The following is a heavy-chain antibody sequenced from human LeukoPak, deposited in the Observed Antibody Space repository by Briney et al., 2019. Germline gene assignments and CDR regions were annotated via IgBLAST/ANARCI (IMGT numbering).Heavy chain of an antibody. D-gene: IGHD6-19*01. J-gene: IGHJ4*02. CDR3: AREYSSGSNIDY. Sequence: ASVKVSCKASGYTLITYGISWVRQAPGQGLEWMGWINAYNGNTNYAQKLQGRVTMTTDTSTSTAYMELRSLTSDDTAVYYCAREYSSGSNIDYWCQGTLVTVSS. CDR2: INAYNGNT. V-gene: IGHV1-18*01. CDR1: GYTLITYG.